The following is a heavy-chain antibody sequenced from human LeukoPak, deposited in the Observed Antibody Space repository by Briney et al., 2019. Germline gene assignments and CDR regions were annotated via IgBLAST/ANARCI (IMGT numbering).Heavy chain of an antibody. J-gene: IGHJ4*02. CDR2: VDPEDGET. CDR1: GYTFTSYY. D-gene: IGHD2-2*01. Sequence: ASVKVSCKASGYTFTSYYMHWVQQAPGKGLEWMGLVDPEDGETIYAEKFQGRVTITADTSTDTAYMELSSLRSEDTAVYYCATSRKHCSSTSCYVVDYWGQGTLVTVSS. CDR3: ATSRKHCSSTSCYVVDY. V-gene: IGHV1-69-2*01.